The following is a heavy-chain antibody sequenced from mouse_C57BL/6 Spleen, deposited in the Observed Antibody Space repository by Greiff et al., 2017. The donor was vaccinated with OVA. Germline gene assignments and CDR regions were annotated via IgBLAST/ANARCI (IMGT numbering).Heavy chain of an antibody. CDR3: ANYYDYDEGAMDY. CDR1: GYAFSSSW. V-gene: IGHV1-82*01. Sequence: QVQLKESGPELVKPGASVKISCKASGYAFSSSWMNWVKQRPGKGLEWIGRIYPGDGDTNYNGKFKGKATLTADKSSSTAYMQLSSLTSEDSAVYFCANYYDYDEGAMDYWGQGTSVTVSS. J-gene: IGHJ4*01. CDR2: IYPGDGDT. D-gene: IGHD2-4*01.